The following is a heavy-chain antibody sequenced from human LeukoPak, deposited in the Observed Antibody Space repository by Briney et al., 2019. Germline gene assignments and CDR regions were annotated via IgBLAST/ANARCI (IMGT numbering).Heavy chain of an antibody. CDR3: ARATDTPMVGYYPDH. V-gene: IGHV4-39*07. Sequence: SETLSLSCTVSGDSISSKNLYWAWIRQPPGKGLEWIGSISFTGSAYYNPSLKSRVTMSEDTSRNQFSLKLSYVTAADTAVYFCARATDTPMVGYYPDHWGQGTLVTVSS. CDR1: GDSISSKNLY. D-gene: IGHD5-18*01. J-gene: IGHJ4*02. CDR2: ISFTGSA.